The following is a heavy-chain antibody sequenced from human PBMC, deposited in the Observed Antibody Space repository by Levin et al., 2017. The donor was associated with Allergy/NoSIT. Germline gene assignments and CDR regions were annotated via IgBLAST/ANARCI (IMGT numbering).Heavy chain of an antibody. J-gene: IGHJ4*02. V-gene: IGHV1-2*02. CDR1: AYTFTGYY. CDR2: VNPNTGGT. Sequence: GESLKISCKASAYTFTGYYLHWVRQAPGQGLEWMGWVNPNTGGTKYAQKFQGRVTMTRDTSINTAYMELSRLRSDDTAVYYCARSLIQPAAGPGDYWGQGTLVTVSS. CDR3: ARSLIQPAAGPGDY. D-gene: IGHD2-2*01.